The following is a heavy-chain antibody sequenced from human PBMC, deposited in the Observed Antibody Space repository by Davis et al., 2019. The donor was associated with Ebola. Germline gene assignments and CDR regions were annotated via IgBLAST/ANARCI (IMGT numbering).Heavy chain of an antibody. CDR3: ARHVRHTSTWSPTRPYYGLDV. V-gene: IGHV5-51*01. J-gene: IGHJ6*04. CDR2: IYPSDSDT. D-gene: IGHD6-13*01. CDR1: GYSFSTYW. Sequence: GESLKISCKGSGYSFSTYWIGWVRQMPGKGLEWMGIIYPSDSDTRYSPSFRGQVTVSADKSIDTAYLQWNTLKASDTATYFCARHVRHTSTWSPTRPYYGLDVWGNGTPVTVSS.